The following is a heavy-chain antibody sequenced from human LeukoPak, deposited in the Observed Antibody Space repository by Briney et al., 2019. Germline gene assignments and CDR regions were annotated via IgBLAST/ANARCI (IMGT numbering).Heavy chain of an antibody. CDR1: GYTFTSYG. Sequence: ASVKVSCKASGYTFTSYGISWVRQAPGQGLEWMGWISAYNGNTNYAQKLQGRVTMTTDTSTSTAYMELRSLRSDDTAVYYCARDQRYYDSSGYYSQYYFDYWGQGILVTVSS. CDR2: ISAYNGNT. V-gene: IGHV1-18*01. CDR3: ARDQRYYDSSGYYSQYYFDY. J-gene: IGHJ4*02. D-gene: IGHD3-22*01.